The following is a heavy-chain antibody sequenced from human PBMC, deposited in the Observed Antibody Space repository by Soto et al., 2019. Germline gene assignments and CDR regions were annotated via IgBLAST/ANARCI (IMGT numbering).Heavy chain of an antibody. V-gene: IGHV1-2*04. CDR3: ARDRGYSNYVHYYYGMDV. Sequence: ASVKVSCKASGYTFTNYGITWVRQAPGQGLEWMGWINPNSGGTNYAQKFQGWVTMTRDTSISTAYMELSRLRSDDTAVYYCARDRGYSNYVHYYYGMDVWGQGTTVTVSS. CDR1: GYTFTNYG. CDR2: INPNSGGT. J-gene: IGHJ6*02. D-gene: IGHD4-4*01.